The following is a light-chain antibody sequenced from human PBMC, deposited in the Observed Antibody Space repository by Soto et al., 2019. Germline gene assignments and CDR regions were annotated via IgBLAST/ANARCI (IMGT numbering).Light chain of an antibody. Sequence: QSALTQPASVSGSPGQSITISCSGTSSDAGVYDAVSWYQQYPGKAPKLMIYDVNNRPSGVSNRFSGSKSGDTASQTISGLQAEDEADYYCNSYASTTLYVFGTGTKLTVL. CDR1: SSDAGVYDA. J-gene: IGLJ1*01. CDR3: NSYASTTLYV. CDR2: DVN. V-gene: IGLV2-14*01.